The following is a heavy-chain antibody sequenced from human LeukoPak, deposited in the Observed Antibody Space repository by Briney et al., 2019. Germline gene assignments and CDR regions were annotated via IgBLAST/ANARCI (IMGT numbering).Heavy chain of an antibody. CDR2: INPSGGSA. V-gene: IGHV1-46*01. J-gene: IGHJ4*02. CDR3: AGAVVAEQKGGFDY. Sequence: ASVKVSCKASGYAFTNYYTHWMRQAPGQGLEWMGIINPSGGSASYAQKFQGRVTMTRDTSTSTVYMELSSLRSEDTAVYYCAGAVVAEQKGGFDYWGQGTLVTVSS. CDR1: GYAFTNYY. D-gene: IGHD2-15*01.